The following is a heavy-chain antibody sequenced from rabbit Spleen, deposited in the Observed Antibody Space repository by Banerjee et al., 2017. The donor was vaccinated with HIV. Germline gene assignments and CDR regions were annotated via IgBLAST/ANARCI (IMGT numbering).Heavy chain of an antibody. CDR3: ARDTSSSFSSCGMDL. V-gene: IGHV1S40*01. Sequence: QSLEESGGDLVKPGASLALTCTASGVSFSGSSYMCWVRQAPGKGLEWIACIETGGSGFTYVASWAKGRFTISKTSSTTVTLQVTSLTAAATATYFCARDTSSSFSSCGMDLWGPGTLVTVS. D-gene: IGHD1-1*01. CDR1: GVSFSGSSY. J-gene: IGHJ6*01. CDR2: IETGGSGFT.